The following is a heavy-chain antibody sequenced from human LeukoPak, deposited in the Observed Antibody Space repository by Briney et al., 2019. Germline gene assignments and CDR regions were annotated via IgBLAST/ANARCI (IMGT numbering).Heavy chain of an antibody. CDR2: INPNNGDT. CDR3: ASLSYYDLSGYFY. J-gene: IGHJ4*02. D-gene: IGHD3-22*01. Sequence: GASVKVSCKASGYTFTDYYIHWVRQAPGQGLEWMGWINPNNGDTNYAQKFQGRVSVTRDTSISTGYMELSGLTSDDTAVYYCASLSYYDLSGYFYWGQGTLVTVSS. CDR1: GYTFTDYY. V-gene: IGHV1-2*02.